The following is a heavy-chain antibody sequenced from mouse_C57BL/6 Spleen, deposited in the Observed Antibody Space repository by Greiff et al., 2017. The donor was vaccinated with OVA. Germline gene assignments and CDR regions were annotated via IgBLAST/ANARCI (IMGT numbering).Heavy chain of an antibody. D-gene: IGHD1-1*01. Sequence: EVKLMESGGGLVKPGGSLKLSCAASGFTFSDYGMHWVRQAPEKGLEWVAYISSGSSTIYYADTVKGRFTISRDNAKHTLFLQMTSLRSEDTAMYYCARDGTPYFDYWGQGTTLTVSS. CDR1: GFTFSDYG. J-gene: IGHJ2*01. V-gene: IGHV5-17*01. CDR2: ISSGSSTI. CDR3: ARDGTPYFDY.